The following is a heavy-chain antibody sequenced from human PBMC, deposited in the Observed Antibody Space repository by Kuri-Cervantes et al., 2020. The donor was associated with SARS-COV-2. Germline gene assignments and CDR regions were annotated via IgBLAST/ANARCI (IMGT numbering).Heavy chain of an antibody. CDR1: GGSISSSSYY. D-gene: IGHD3-22*01. J-gene: IGHJ4*02. CDR2: IHYSGTT. V-gene: IGHV4-61*01. CDR3: AGGSYDSSGYYFEDY. Sequence: SETLSLTCTVSGGSISSSSYYWSWIRQPPGKGLEWMGYIHYSGTTTYSPSLKSRLTISVDTPKNQFSLKVTSVTAADTAVYYCAGGSYDSSGYYFEDYWGQGTLVTVSS.